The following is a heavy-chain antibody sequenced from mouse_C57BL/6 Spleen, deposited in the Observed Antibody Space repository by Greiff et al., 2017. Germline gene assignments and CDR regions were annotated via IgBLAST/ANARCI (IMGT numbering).Heavy chain of an antibody. D-gene: IGHD2-5*01. CDR3: ARDRSNYASAMDY. CDR1: GFTFSSYA. V-gene: IGHV5-4*01. CDR2: ISDGGSYT. Sequence: EVMLVESGGGLVKPGGSLKLSCAASGFTFSSYAMSWVRQTPEKRLEWVATISDGGSYTYYPDNVKGRFTISRDNAKNNLYLQMSHLKSEDTAMYYCARDRSNYASAMDYWGQGTSVTVSS. J-gene: IGHJ4*01.